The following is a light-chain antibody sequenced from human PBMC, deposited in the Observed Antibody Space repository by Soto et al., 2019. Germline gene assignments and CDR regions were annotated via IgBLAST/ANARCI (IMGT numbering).Light chain of an antibody. CDR2: DVS. J-gene: IGKJ5*01. Sequence: EVVLTHSAGTLSVAPGERATLSCRASQSVSSYLAWYQQKPGQAPRLLIYDVSNRATGIPARFSGSGSGTDFTLTISSLEPEDFAVYYCQQRNYWQVTFGQGTRLEIK. V-gene: IGKV3-11*01. CDR1: QSVSSY. CDR3: QQRNYWQVT.